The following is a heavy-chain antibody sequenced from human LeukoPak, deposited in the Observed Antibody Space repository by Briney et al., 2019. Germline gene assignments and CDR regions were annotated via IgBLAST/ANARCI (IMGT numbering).Heavy chain of an antibody. Sequence: PGGSLRLSCAASGFTVSSNYMSWVRQAPGKGLEWVSVIYSGGSTYYADSVKGRFTISRDNSKNTLYLQMNSLRAEDTAVYYCARGRGYSYGPPPAFDYWGQGTLVTVSS. CDR1: GFTVSSNY. CDR3: ARGRGYSYGPPPAFDY. V-gene: IGHV3-66*01. J-gene: IGHJ4*02. D-gene: IGHD5-18*01. CDR2: IYSGGST.